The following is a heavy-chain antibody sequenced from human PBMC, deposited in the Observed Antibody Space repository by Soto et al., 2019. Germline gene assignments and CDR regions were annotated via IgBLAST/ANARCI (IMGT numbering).Heavy chain of an antibody. V-gene: IGHV3-30*18. CDR3: AKGGCSSTSCYPRGVFDFWSGYYYSLMDY. CDR2: ISYDGSNK. D-gene: IGHD3-3*01. Sequence: QVQLVESGGGVVQPGRSLRLSCAASGFTFSSYGMHWVRQAPGKGLEWVAVISYDGSNKYYADSVKGRFTISRDNSKNTLYLQMNSMRAEDTAVYYCAKGGCSSTSCYPRGVFDFWSGYYYSLMDYWGQGTLVTVSS. J-gene: IGHJ4*02. CDR1: GFTFSSYG.